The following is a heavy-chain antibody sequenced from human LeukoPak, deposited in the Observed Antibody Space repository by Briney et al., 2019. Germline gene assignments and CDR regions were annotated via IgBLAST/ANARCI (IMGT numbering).Heavy chain of an antibody. J-gene: IGHJ4*02. D-gene: IGHD3-22*01. CDR2: MYYSGST. CDR1: GGSIRSYY. V-gene: IGHV4-59*08. CDR3: ARTYYYDSSGYFLDY. Sequence: SETLSLTCTVSGGSIRSYYWSWIRQPPGKGLEWIGYMYYSGSTSYNPSLKSRVTISVDTSKNQFSLKLSSVTAADTAVYYCARTYYYDSSGYFLDYWGQGTLVTVSS.